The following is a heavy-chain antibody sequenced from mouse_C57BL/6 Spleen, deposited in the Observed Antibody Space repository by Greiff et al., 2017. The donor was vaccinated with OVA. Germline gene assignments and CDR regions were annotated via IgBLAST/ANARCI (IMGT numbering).Heavy chain of an antibody. CDR2: ISDGGSYT. CDR1: GFTFSSYA. V-gene: IGHV5-4*01. Sequence: EVQLVESGGGLVKPGGSLKLSCAASGFTFSSYAMSWVRQTPEKRLEWVATISDGGSYTYYPDNVKGRFTISRDNAKNNLYLQMSHLKSEDTAMYYCARERGTGTQRYFDYWGQGTTLTVSS. J-gene: IGHJ2*01. CDR3: ARERGTGTQRYFDY. D-gene: IGHD4-1*01.